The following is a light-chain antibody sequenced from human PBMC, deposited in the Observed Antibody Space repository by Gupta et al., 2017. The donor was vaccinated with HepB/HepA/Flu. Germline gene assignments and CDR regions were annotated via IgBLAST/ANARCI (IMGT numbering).Light chain of an antibody. CDR1: SSNIGAGYD. CDR3: QSYDSSLSGSWV. CDR2: GNS. J-gene: IGLJ3*02. V-gene: IGLV1-40*01. Sequence: QSVLTQPASVPGAPGQRVTISCTGSSSNIGAGYDVHWYQQLPGTAPKLLIYGNSNRPSGVPDRFSGSKSGTSASLAITGLQAEDEADYYCQSYDSSLSGSWVFGGGTKLTVL.